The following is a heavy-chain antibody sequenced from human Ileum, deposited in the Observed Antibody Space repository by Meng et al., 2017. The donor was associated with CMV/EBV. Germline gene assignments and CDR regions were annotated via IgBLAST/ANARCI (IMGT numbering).Heavy chain of an antibody. V-gene: IGHV3-23*01. D-gene: IGHD3-16*01. Sequence: GGSLRLSCAASGFTFSTYAMSWVRQAPGKGLEWVSSITGSGGGTYNADSVKGRFTMSRDNSKNTLYLQMNSLRVEDTAVYYCAKRGLWARIVPFPDYYYGMDVWGQGTTVTVSS. J-gene: IGHJ6*02. CDR2: ITGSGGGT. CDR1: GFTFSTYA. CDR3: AKRGLWARIVPFPDYYYGMDV.